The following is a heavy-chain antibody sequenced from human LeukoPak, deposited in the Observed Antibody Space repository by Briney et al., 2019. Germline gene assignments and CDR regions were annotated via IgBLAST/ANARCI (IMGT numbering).Heavy chain of an antibody. D-gene: IGHD6-13*01. CDR2: IYSDGSST. J-gene: IGHJ4*02. CDR3: ARGGSTWLDY. Sequence: PGGSLRLSCAASGFTFSSSWMHWVRQAPGKGLVWVSRIYSDGSSTTYAGSVKGRFTISRDNANNTLYLQMDSLGAEDTALFYCARGGSTWLDYWGQGALVTVFS. V-gene: IGHV3-74*03. CDR1: GFTFSSSW.